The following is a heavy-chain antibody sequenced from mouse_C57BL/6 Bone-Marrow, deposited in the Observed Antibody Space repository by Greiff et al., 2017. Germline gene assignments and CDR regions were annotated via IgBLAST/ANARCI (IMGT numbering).Heavy chain of an antibody. V-gene: IGHV14-4*01. Sequence: VQLKESGAELVRPGASVKLSCTASGFNIKDDYMHWVKQRPEQGLEWIGWIDPENGDTEYASKFQGKATITADTSSNTAYLQLSSLTSEDTAVYYCTTYSNYFRDYWGQGTSVTVSS. J-gene: IGHJ4*01. CDR2: IDPENGDT. D-gene: IGHD2-5*01. CDR1: GFNIKDDY. CDR3: TTYSNYFRDY.